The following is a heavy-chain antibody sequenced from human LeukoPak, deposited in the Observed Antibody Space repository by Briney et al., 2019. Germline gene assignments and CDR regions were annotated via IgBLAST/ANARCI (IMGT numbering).Heavy chain of an antibody. D-gene: IGHD1-1*01. CDR2: VYGNDDK. J-gene: IGHJ4*02. CDR3: ASQLLSRGYFDH. V-gene: IGHV2-5*01. Sequence: SGPTLVKPTQTLTLTCTFSGFSLTTSGVGVGWIRQHPGKALEWVAVVYGNDDKLYSPSLRSRHTITKDTSKNQVVLTMTNMDPVDTATYYCASQLLSRGYFDHWGQGTLGTVSS. CDR1: GFSLTTSGVG.